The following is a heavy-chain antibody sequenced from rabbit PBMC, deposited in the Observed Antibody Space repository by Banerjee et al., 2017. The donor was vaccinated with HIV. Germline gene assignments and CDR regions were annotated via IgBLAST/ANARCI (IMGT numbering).Heavy chain of an antibody. D-gene: IGHD6-1*01. CDR1: GFSFSSSYY. CDR2: IYAGSSGST. J-gene: IGHJ4*01. V-gene: IGHV1S40*01. CDR3: ARDRGYAGYAGYGYAMGFNL. Sequence: QSLEESGGDLVKPGASLTLTCTASGFSFSSSYYMCWVRQAPGKGLEWIACIYAGSSGSTYYASWAKGRFTISKTSSTTVTLQMTSLTAADTATYFCARDRGYAGYAGYGYAMGFNLWGPGTLVTVS.